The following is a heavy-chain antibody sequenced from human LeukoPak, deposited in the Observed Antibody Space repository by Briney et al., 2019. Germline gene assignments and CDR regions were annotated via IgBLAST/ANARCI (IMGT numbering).Heavy chain of an antibody. J-gene: IGHJ6*04. CDR1: GGSFSCYY. D-gene: IGHD3-10*01. CDR2: INHSGST. CDR3: ARMYITMVRGVIGYYYGMDV. Sequence: SETLSLTCAVYGGSFSCYYWSWIRQPPGKGLEWIGEINHSGSTNYNPSLKSRVTISVDTSKNQFSLKLSSVTAADTAVYYCARMYITMVRGVIGYYYGMDVWGKGTTVTVSS. V-gene: IGHV4-34*01.